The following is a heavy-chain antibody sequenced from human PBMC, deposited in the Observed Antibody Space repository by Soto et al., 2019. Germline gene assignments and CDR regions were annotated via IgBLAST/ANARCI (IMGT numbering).Heavy chain of an antibody. CDR2: VSPDNDNA. CDR1: GYTFTAYD. J-gene: IGHJ4*02. CDR3: AVTTGY. V-gene: IGHV1-8*01. D-gene: IGHD4-17*01. Sequence: QVRVVQSGAEVKKPGASVKVSCKTSGYTFTAYDMNWVRQAPGQGLEWMGWVSPDNDNAGYAQQFEGRVTMTSDTSISTTYMELTNLRSEDTAVYYCAVTTGYWGQGTKVTVSS.